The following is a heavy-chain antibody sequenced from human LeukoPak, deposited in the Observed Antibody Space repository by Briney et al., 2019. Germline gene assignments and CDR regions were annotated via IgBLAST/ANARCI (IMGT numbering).Heavy chain of an antibody. J-gene: IGHJ4*02. V-gene: IGHV3-23*01. Sequence: GGSPRLSCAASGFTFSSYAMSWVRQAPGKGLEWVSAISGSGGSTYYADSVKGRFTISRDNSKNTLYLQMNSLRAEDTAVYYCAKGHSRNSGYPYYFDYWGQGTLVTVSS. CDR2: ISGSGGST. CDR1: GFTFSSYA. CDR3: AKGHSRNSGYPYYFDY. D-gene: IGHD3-22*01.